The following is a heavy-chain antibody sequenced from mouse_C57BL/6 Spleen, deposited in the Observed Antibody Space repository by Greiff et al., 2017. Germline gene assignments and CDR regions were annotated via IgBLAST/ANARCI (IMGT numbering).Heavy chain of an antibody. D-gene: IGHD1-1*01. CDR2: INPNYGTT. V-gene: IGHV1-39*01. CDR1: GYSFTDYN. CDR3: ARKGLDYGSSYDYAMAY. Sequence: VQLKQSGPELVKPGASVKISCKASGYSFTDYNMNWVKQSNGKSLEWIGVINPNYGTTSYNQKFKGKATLTVDQSSSPAYMQLNSLTSEDSAVYYCARKGLDYGSSYDYAMAYWGPGTSVTVSS. J-gene: IGHJ4*01.